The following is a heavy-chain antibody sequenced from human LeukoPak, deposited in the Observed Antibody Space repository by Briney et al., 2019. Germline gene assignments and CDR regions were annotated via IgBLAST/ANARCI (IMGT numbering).Heavy chain of an antibody. CDR3: AREPRNYFDY. CDR1: GYTFTDYY. Sequence: ASVRVSCKASGYTFTDYYIHWVLLAPGQGLEWMGWINPNGGGTNYAQKFQGRVTMTRDTSISTAYMVLSSLISDDTAIYYCAREPRNYFDYWGQGTLVTVSS. V-gene: IGHV1-2*02. CDR2: INPNGGGT. J-gene: IGHJ4*02.